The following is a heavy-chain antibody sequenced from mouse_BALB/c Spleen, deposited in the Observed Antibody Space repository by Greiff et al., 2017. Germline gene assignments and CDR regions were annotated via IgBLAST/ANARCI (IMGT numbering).Heavy chain of an antibody. CDR1: GFTFSSYA. V-gene: IGHV5-6-5*01. CDR3: ARDGGMDY. CDR2: ISSGG. J-gene: IGHJ4*01. Sequence: EVKLVESGGGLVKPGGSLKLSCAASGFTFSSYAMSWVRQTPEKRLEWVASISSGGSVKGRFTISRDNARNILYLQMSSLRSEDTAMYYCARDGGMDYWGQGTSVTVSS.